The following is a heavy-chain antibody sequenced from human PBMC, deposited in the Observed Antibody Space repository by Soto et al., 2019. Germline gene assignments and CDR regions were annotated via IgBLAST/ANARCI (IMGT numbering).Heavy chain of an antibody. CDR1: GGSISNYY. CDR2: IHYSGNT. V-gene: IGHV4-59*08. Sequence: SETLSLTCTVSGGSISNYYWSWIRQPPGKGLELIGYIHYSGNTKYNPSLKSLVTISADTSKDQFSLKLTSVTAADTAVYYCARGHYDFWSGYFATIDYWGQGTLVTVSS. J-gene: IGHJ4*02. D-gene: IGHD3-3*01. CDR3: ARGHYDFWSGYFATIDY.